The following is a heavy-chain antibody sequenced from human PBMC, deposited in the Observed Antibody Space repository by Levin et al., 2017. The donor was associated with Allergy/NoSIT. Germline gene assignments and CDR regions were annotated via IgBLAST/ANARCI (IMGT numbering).Heavy chain of an antibody. CDR2: IIPIFGTA. J-gene: IGHJ5*02. D-gene: IGHD3-9*01. CDR1: GGTFSSYA. V-gene: IGHV1-69*13. Sequence: ASVKVSCKASGGTFSSYAISWVRQAPGQGLEWMGGIIPIFGTANYAQKFQGRVTITADESTSTAYMELSSLRSEDTAVYYCARGGTLLRYFDWPPLEWFDPWGQGTLVTVSS. CDR3: ARGGTLLRYFDWPPLEWFDP.